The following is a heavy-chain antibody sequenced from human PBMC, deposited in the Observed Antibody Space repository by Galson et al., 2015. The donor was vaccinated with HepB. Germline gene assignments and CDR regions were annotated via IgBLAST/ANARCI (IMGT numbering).Heavy chain of an antibody. J-gene: IGHJ4*02. CDR1: GYTLTELS. Sequence: SVKVSCKVSGYTLTELSMHWVRQAPGKGLEWMGGFVPEDGETIYAKKFRGGVTLTENTSPDTAYMELSSQRSEDTAVYYCATGDIAVAGTFDYWGQGTLVTVSS. V-gene: IGHV1-24*01. CDR2: FVPEDGET. D-gene: IGHD6-19*01. CDR3: ATGDIAVAGTFDY.